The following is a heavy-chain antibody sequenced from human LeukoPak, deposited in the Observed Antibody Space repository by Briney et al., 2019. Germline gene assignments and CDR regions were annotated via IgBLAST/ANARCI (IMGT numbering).Heavy chain of an antibody. D-gene: IGHD1-14*01. CDR1: GFTFDDYG. CDR2: ISGSGGRT. J-gene: IGHJ4*02. V-gene: IGHV3-23*01. CDR3: ARPAGSYYFDY. Sequence: GGSLRLSCAASGFTFDDYGMSWVRQAPGKGLEWVSAISGSGGRTYYADSVRGRFTISRDTSKNTLYLQMNSLRAEDTAVYYCARPAGSYYFDYWGRGTLVTVSS.